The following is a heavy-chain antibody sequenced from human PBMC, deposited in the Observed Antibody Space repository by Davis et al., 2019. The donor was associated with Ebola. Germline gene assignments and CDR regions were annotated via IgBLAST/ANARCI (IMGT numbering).Heavy chain of an antibody. CDR2: ISSSSSYI. V-gene: IGHV3-21*01. D-gene: IGHD3-10*01. CDR3: AREGVTMVQGVMDYYYYYGMDV. J-gene: IGHJ6*02. CDR1: GFTFSSYE. Sequence: GGSLRLSCAASGFTFSSYEMNWVRQAPGKGLEWVSSISSSSSYIYYADSVKGRFTISRDNAKNSLYLQMNSLRAEDTAVYYCAREGVTMVQGVMDYYYYYGMDVWGQGTTVTVSS.